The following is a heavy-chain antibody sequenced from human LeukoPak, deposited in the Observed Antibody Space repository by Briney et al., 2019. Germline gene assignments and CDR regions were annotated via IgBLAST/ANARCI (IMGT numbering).Heavy chain of an antibody. CDR3: AINTGGDYHHYFDY. J-gene: IGHJ4*02. CDR2: IKPNSGGT. CDR1: GFTFTGYY. V-gene: IGHV1-2*02. Sequence: GASVKVSCKASGFTFTGYYIHWVRQAPGQGREWMGWIKPNSGGTNYAQKFQGRVTMTRDTSISTAYMELSRLRSDDTAVYYCAINTGGDYHHYFDYWGQGTLVTVSS. D-gene: IGHD2-21*02.